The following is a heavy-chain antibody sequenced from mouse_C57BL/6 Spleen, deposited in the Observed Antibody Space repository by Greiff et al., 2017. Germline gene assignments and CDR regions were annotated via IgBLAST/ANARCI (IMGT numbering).Heavy chain of an antibody. D-gene: IGHD2-2*01. CDR2: IRNKANGYTT. V-gene: IGHV7-3*01. CDR1: GFTFTDYY. CDR3: ARSYMVTTTRAFAY. Sequence: QRVASGGGLVQPGGSLILSCAASGFTFTDYYMSLVRQPPGKALEWLGFIRNKANGYTTEYSASVKGRFTISRDNSQSILYLQMNALRAEDSATYYCARSYMVTTTRAFAYGSQGTLVTISA. J-gene: IGHJ3*01.